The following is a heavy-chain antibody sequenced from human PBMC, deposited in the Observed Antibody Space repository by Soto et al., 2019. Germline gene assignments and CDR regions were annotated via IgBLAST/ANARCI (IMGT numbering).Heavy chain of an antibody. CDR1: GGTFHSHA. J-gene: IGHJ5*02. D-gene: IGHD3-22*01. V-gene: IGHV1-69*06. CDR3: ARVRFYYDSRGYYRFDP. Sequence: QVQLVQSGAEVKKPGSSVKVSCKTSGGTFHSHAVTWVRQAPGQGLEWMGGIIPVFNTTNYAEKFQGRVTITADMSASTAYMELSSLRSEDTVVYYCARVRFYYDSRGYYRFDPWGQGTLVIVSS. CDR2: IIPVFNTT.